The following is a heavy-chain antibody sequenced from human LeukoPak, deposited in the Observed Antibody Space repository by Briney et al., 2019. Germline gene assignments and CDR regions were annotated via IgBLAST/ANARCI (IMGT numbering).Heavy chain of an antibody. CDR1: GGTFSSYA. D-gene: IGHD2-15*01. J-gene: IGHJ1*01. V-gene: IGHV1-69*13. CDR2: IIPIFGTA. CDR3: AMLGYCSGGSCYQPAEYFQH. Sequence: SVKVSCKASGGTFSSYAISWVRQAPGQGREWMGGIIPIFGTANYAQKFQGRVTITADESTSTAYMELSSLRSEDTAVYYCAMLGYCSGGSCYQPAEYFQHWGQGTLVTVSS.